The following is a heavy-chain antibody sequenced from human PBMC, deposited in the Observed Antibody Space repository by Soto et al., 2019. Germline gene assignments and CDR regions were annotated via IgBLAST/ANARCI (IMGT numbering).Heavy chain of an antibody. CDR2: IYYSGST. Sequence: SETLSLTCTVSGGSISSYYWSWIRQPPGKGLEWIGYIYYSGSTNYNPSLKSRVTISVDTSKNQFSLKLSSVTAADTAVYYCTREVVVVEGYHYFDYWGQGTLVTVSS. V-gene: IGHV4-59*01. CDR3: TREVVVVEGYHYFDY. CDR1: GGSISSYY. D-gene: IGHD2-15*01. J-gene: IGHJ4*02.